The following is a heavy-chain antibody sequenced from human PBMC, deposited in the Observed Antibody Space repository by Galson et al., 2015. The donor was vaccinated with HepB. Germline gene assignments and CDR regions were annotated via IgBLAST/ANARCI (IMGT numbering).Heavy chain of an antibody. CDR1: GFTFSGSA. J-gene: IGHJ4*02. Sequence: SLRLSCAASGFTFSGSAMHWVRQASGKGLEWVGRIRSKANSYATAYAASVKGRFTISRDDSKNTAYLQMNSLKTEDTAVYYCTGTIAGATTSGYWGQGTLVTVSS. CDR3: TGTIAGATTSGY. V-gene: IGHV3-73*01. D-gene: IGHD1-26*01. CDR2: IRSKANSYAT.